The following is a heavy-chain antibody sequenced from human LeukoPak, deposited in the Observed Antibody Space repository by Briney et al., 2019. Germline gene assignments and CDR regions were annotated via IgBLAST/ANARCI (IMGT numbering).Heavy chain of an antibody. V-gene: IGHV3-23*01. D-gene: IGHD1-26*01. CDR1: GFTFSSYA. J-gene: IGHJ4*02. Sequence: PGGSLRLSCAASGFTFSSYAMSWVRQAPGKGLEWVPGISGSGVSTRYADSVEGRLTISRDNSKNTLYLQMNSLRVEDTAVYYCATHSGSFRYYFDYWGQGTLVTVSS. CDR2: ISGSGVST. CDR3: ATHSGSFRYYFDY.